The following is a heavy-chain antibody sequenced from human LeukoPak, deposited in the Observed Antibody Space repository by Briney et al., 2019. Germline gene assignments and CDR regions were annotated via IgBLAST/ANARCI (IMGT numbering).Heavy chain of an antibody. D-gene: IGHD3-16*01. J-gene: IGHJ4*02. CDR2: IKAGGNEK. CDR3: ARDYD. V-gene: IGHV3-7*05. CDR1: GFTFSTSW. Sequence: PGGSLRLSCAASGFTFSTSWMSWVRQAPGKGLEWVANIKAGGNEKYYVDSVKGRFTITRDNAKDSLYLQMNSLRAEDTAVYYCARDYDWGQGTLVTVSS.